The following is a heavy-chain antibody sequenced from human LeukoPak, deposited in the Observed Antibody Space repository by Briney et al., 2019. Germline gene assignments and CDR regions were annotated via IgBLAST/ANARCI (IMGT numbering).Heavy chain of an antibody. V-gene: IGHV3-7*01. CDR1: RFTFTDYW. CDR2: IKRDGSEK. J-gene: IGHJ3*02. Sequence: GRSLRLSCAASRFTFTDYWMSWVRQVPGKGLEWVANIKRDGSEKYYVDSVKGRFTISRDNPKNTLYLQMNSLRAEDTAVYYCARSYDGFDIWGQGTMVTVSS. CDR3: ARSYDGFDI.